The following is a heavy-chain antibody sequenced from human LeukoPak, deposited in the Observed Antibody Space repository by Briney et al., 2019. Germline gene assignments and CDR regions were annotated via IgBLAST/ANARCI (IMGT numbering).Heavy chain of an antibody. CDR2: ISGSSNYI. D-gene: IGHD6-13*01. CDR3: AREGDTTGPSGTEFDY. V-gene: IGHV3-21*01. CDR1: GFTFNDYS. Sequence: GGSLRLSCVVSGFTFNDYSLNWVRQAPGKGLEWVSYISGSSNYINYADSVKGRFTISRDNAKNSVYLEMNSLRAEDTAVYYCAREGDTTGPSGTEFDYWGQGALVTVS. J-gene: IGHJ4*02.